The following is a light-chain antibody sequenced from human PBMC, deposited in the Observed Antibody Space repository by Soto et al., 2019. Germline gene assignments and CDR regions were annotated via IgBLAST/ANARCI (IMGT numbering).Light chain of an antibody. Sequence: QSALTQPASVSGSPGQSITISCTGTSSDVGAYNYVSWYQQHPGKVPRLMIYEVSNRPSGLSNRFSGSKSGNTASLTISGLQAGDEGDYYCSSYTTSSTWVFGGGTKLTVL. J-gene: IGLJ3*02. CDR2: EVS. V-gene: IGLV2-14*01. CDR1: SSDVGAYNY. CDR3: SSYTTSSTWV.